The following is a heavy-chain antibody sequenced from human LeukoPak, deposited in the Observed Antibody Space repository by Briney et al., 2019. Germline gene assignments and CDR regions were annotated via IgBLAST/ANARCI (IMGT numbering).Heavy chain of an antibody. V-gene: IGHV1-2*02. J-gene: IGHJ5*02. CDR2: INPNSGGT. CDR1: GGTFSSYA. Sequence: ASVKVSCKASGGTFSSYAISWVRQAPGQGLEWMGWINPNSGGTNYAQKFQGRVTMTRDTSISTAYMELSRLRSDDTAVYYCAREGNIVVVVAAANWFDPWGQGTLVTVSS. D-gene: IGHD2-15*01. CDR3: AREGNIVVVVAAANWFDP.